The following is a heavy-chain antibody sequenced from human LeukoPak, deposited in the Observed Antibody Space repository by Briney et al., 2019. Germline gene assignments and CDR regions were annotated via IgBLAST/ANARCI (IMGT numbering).Heavy chain of an antibody. CDR3: ARLPSKNGNGRGGYFDY. V-gene: IGHV5-51*01. CDR2: IYPGDSDT. J-gene: IGHJ4*02. D-gene: IGHD1-1*01. CDR1: GYSFTSYW. Sequence: GESLKISCKGSGYSFTSYWIGWVRQMPGKGLEWMGIIYPGDSDTSYSPSFQGQVTISADKSISTAYLQWSSLKASDTAVYYCARLPSKNGNGRGGYFDYWGQGTLVTVSS.